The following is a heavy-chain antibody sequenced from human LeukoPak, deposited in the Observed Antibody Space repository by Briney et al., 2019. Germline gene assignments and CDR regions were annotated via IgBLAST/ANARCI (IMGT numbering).Heavy chain of an antibody. J-gene: IGHJ6*02. D-gene: IGHD3-22*01. V-gene: IGHV4-34*01. Sequence: PSETLSLTCAVYGGSFSGYYWSWIRQPPGKGLEWIGEINHSGSTNYNPSLKSRVTISVDTSKNQFSLKLSSVTAADTAVYYCATLLRHDSSHLNEYGMDVWGQGTTVTVSS. CDR1: GGSFSGYY. CDR2: INHSGST. CDR3: ATLLRHDSSHLNEYGMDV.